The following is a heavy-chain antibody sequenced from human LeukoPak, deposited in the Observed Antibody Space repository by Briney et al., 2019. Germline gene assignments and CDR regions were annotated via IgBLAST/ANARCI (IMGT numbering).Heavy chain of an antibody. D-gene: IGHD3-10*01. Sequence: GASVKVSCKASGGTFSSYAISWVRQAPGQGLEWMGGISAYNGNTNYAQKLQGRGTMTTDTSTSTAYMELRSLRSDDTAVYYCARDKTMVRGVYYYYGMDVWGQGTTVTVSS. V-gene: IGHV1-18*01. CDR1: GGTFSSYA. CDR3: ARDKTMVRGVYYYYGMDV. J-gene: IGHJ6*02. CDR2: ISAYNGNT.